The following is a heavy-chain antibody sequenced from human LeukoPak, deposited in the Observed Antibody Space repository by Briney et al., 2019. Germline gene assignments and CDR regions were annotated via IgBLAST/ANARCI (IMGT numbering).Heavy chain of an antibody. CDR1: GYTFTGYY. D-gene: IGHD1-26*01. CDR3: ARVSPLQSGSTGFDY. Sequence: GASVKVSCKASGYTFTGYYMHWVRQAPGQGLEWIGWINPNSGGTNYAQKFQGRVTMTRDTSISTAYMELSRLRSDDTAVYYCARVSPLQSGSTGFDYWGQGTLVTVSS. CDR2: INPNSGGT. J-gene: IGHJ4*02. V-gene: IGHV1-2*02.